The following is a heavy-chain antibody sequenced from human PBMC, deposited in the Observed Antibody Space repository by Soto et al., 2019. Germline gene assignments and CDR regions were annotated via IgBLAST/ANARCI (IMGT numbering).Heavy chain of an antibody. CDR3: ARAAYALL. CDR2: INPIGGTT. CDR1: GYPFMNYH. J-gene: IGHJ4*02. Sequence: ASVKVSCKASGYPFMNYHMHWLRQAPGRGLEWLGKINPIGGTTTYAQKFLGRVTMTTDTSTSTVYMELSSLRSEDTAVYYCARAAYALLWGPGTQVTVYS. V-gene: IGHV1-46*01. D-gene: IGHD2-21*01.